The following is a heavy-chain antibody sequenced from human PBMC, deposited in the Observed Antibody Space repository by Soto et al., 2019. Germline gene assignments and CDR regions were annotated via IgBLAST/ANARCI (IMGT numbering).Heavy chain of an antibody. V-gene: IGHV3-23*01. Sequence: GGSLRLSCAASGFTFSSYAMSWVRQAPGKGLEWVSAISGSGGSTYYADSVKGRFTISRDNSKNTPYLQMNILRAEDTAVYYCAKEGYYDSSGYYEPNFDYWGQGTLVTVSS. J-gene: IGHJ4*02. CDR3: AKEGYYDSSGYYEPNFDY. CDR2: ISGSGGST. D-gene: IGHD3-22*01. CDR1: GFTFSSYA.